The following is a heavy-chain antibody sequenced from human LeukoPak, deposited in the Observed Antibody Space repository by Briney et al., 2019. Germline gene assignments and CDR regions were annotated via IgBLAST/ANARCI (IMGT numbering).Heavy chain of an antibody. CDR2: IIPIFGTA. CDR3: ARSRYYYDSSGYSYSGNYYYYYMDV. D-gene: IGHD3-22*01. J-gene: IGHJ6*03. CDR1: GGTFSSYA. Sequence: GASVKLSCKASGGTFSSYAISWVRQAPGQGLEWMGGIIPIFGTANYAQKFQGRVTITTDESTSTAYMELSSLRSEDTAVYYCARSRYYYDSSGYSYSGNYYYYYMDVWGKGTTVTVSS. V-gene: IGHV1-69*05.